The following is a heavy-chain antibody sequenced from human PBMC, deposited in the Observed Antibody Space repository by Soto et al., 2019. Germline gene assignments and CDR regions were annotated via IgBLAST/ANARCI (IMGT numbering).Heavy chain of an antibody. Sequence: PSETLSLTCTVSGGSISSYYWSWIRQPPGKGLEWIGYIYYSGSTNYNPSLKSRVTISVDTSKNQFSLKLTSVTATDTAVYFCARGAALNTYYNYYGMDVWGQGTTVTVSS. CDR2: IYYSGST. V-gene: IGHV4-59*08. D-gene: IGHD6-25*01. J-gene: IGHJ6*02. CDR3: ARGAALNTYYNYYGMDV. CDR1: GGSISSYY.